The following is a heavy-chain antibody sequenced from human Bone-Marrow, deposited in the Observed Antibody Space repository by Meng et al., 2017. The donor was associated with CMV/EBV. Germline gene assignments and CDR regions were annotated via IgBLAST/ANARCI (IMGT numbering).Heavy chain of an antibody. CDR3: AKERPGVDYDFWSGYRHYYYYGMDV. CDR2: IRYDGSNK. J-gene: IGHJ6*02. Sequence: HWVRQAPGKGLEWVAFIRYDGSNKYYADSVKGRFTISRDNSKNTLYLQMNSLRAEDTAVYYCAKERPGVDYDFWSGYRHYYYYGMDVWGQGTTVTVSS. D-gene: IGHD3-3*01. V-gene: IGHV3-30*02.